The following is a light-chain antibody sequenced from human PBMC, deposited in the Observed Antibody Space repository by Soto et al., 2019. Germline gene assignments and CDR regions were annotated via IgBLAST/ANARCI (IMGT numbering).Light chain of an antibody. CDR3: QQYDNSLYT. Sequence: DIQMTQSPSSLSASVGDRVTITCQASQDISNYLNWYQQKPGKAPKLLIYDASNLETGVPSRFSGSGSGTDFNFTISSLQPEDIATYYCQQYDNSLYTFGHGTKLEIK. CDR2: DAS. J-gene: IGKJ2*01. V-gene: IGKV1-33*01. CDR1: QDISNY.